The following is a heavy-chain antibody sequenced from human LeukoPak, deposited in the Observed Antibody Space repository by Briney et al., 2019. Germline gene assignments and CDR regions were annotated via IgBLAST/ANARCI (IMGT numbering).Heavy chain of an antibody. J-gene: IGHJ6*02. CDR2: ITDSGGST. Sequence: PGGSLRLSCAASGFTFSSYAMTWVRQAPGEGLEWVSAITDSGGSTYYADSVKGRFTISRDNSKNTLYLQMNSLRAEDTAVYYCASSVVAAAEYYYYYGMDVWGQGTTVTVSS. CDR3: ASSVVAAAEYYYYYGMDV. D-gene: IGHD6-13*01. V-gene: IGHV3-23*01. CDR1: GFTFSSYA.